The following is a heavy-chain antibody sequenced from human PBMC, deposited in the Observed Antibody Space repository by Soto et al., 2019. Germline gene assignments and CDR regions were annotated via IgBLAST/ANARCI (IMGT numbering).Heavy chain of an antibody. CDR3: GRQYCTRTTCDGWFDP. Sequence: GESLNVSFQASGYRFTTFWITWVRQMPGKCLEWMGTVDPRDSYANYSPSFQVHVTISADKSISTADLQWSSLKASHTAISSCGRQYCTRTTCDGWFDPWAQGTLVTVP. V-gene: IGHV5-10-1*01. CDR1: GYRFTTFW. J-gene: IGHJ5*02. D-gene: IGHD2-2*01. CDR2: VDPRDSYA.